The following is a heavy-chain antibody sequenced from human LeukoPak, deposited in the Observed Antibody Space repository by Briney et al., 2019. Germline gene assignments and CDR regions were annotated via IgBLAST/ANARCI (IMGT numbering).Heavy chain of an antibody. Sequence: SETLSLTCAVYGGTFSGYYWSWIRQPPGKGLEWIGEINHSGNTNYNPSLKSRVTISVDTSKNHFSLKLSSVTAADTAVYYCARHAPLGYSSVWYPPPNWFDPWGQGTLVTVSS. V-gene: IGHV4-34*01. CDR1: GGTFSGYY. D-gene: IGHD6-19*01. CDR3: ARHAPLGYSSVWYPPPNWFDP. J-gene: IGHJ5*02. CDR2: INHSGNT.